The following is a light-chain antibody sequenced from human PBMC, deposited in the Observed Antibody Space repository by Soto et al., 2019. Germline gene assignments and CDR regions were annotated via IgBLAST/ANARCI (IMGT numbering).Light chain of an antibody. Sequence: EVVMTQSPATLSVSPGERATLSCRASESVSNNQAWYQQKPGQAPRLLIFGPGTRAAGVPARFSGSGSGTEFTLTISSLQSEDFAVYYCHQYNNWPRTFGQGTKVEIK. V-gene: IGKV3-15*01. J-gene: IGKJ1*01. CDR1: ESVSNN. CDR3: HQYNNWPRT. CDR2: GPG.